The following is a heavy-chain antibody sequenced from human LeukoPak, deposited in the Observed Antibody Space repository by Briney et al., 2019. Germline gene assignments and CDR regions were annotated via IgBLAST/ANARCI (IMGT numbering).Heavy chain of an antibody. CDR2: IYYSGST. D-gene: IGHD5-18*01. Sequence: PSETLSLTCTVSGGSISSGDYYWSWIRQPPGKGLEWIGYIYYSGSTYYNPSLKSRVTISVDTSKNQFSLKLSSVTAADTAVYYWARELGYSYAHPRNNWFDPWGQGTLVTVSS. J-gene: IGHJ5*02. V-gene: IGHV4-30-4*01. CDR1: GGSISSGDYY. CDR3: ARELGYSYAHPRNNWFDP.